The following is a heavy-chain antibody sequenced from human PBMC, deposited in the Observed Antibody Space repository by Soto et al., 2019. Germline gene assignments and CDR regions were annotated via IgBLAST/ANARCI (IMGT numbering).Heavy chain of an antibody. CDR3: ARVPDYGDYSPNWDYYYYYMDV. D-gene: IGHD4-17*01. J-gene: IGHJ6*03. CDR1: GFTVSSNY. Sequence: RGSLRLFCAASGFTVSSNYMSWVRQAPGKGLEWVPVIYSGGSTYYADSVKGRFTISRDNSKNTLYLQMNSLRAEDTAVYYCARVPDYGDYSPNWDYYYYYMDVWGKGTTVTVSS. V-gene: IGHV3-66*01. CDR2: IYSGGST.